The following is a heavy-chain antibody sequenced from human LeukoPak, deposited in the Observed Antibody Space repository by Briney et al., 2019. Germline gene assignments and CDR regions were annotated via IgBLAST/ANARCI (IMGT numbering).Heavy chain of an antibody. J-gene: IGHJ4*02. D-gene: IGHD6-19*01. CDR1: GFTFSSYG. Sequence: RTGGSLRLSCAASGFTFSSYGMHWVRQAPGKGLEWGAVIWYDGSNKYYADSVKGRFTISRDNSKNTLYLQMSSLRAEDTAVYYCARDHFGFFAAVAGASDYWGQGTLVTVSS. V-gene: IGHV3-33*01. CDR3: ARDHFGFFAAVAGASDY. CDR2: IWYDGSNK.